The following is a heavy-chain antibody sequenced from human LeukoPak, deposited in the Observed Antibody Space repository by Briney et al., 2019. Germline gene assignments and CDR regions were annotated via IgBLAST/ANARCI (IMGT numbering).Heavy chain of an antibody. CDR2: ISGSGGST. CDR3: AKDPDYYGSGSYYNLDYFDY. D-gene: IGHD3-10*01. V-gene: IGHV3-23*01. Sequence: GGSLRLSCAASGFSFNSYPMHWVRQAPGKGLEWVSAISGSGGSTYYADSVKGRFTISRDNSKNTLYLQMNSLRAEDTAVYYCAKDPDYYGSGSYYNLDYFDYWGQGTLVTVSS. CDR1: GFSFNSYP. J-gene: IGHJ4*02.